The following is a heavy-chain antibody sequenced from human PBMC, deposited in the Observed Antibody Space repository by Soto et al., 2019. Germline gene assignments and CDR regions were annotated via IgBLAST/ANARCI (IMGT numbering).Heavy chain of an antibody. CDR2: ISGRGGT. CDR3: VRDKDWAFEH. Sequence: LSLTCAVFGGSFSGYYWNWVRQAPGKGLEWISYISGRGGTYYADSVKGRFTMSRDKAKDSLYLQLSSLRVEDTAVYYCVRDKDWAFEHWAQGLLVTVSS. V-gene: IGHV3-48*03. D-gene: IGHD3-9*01. J-gene: IGHJ4*02. CDR1: GGSFSGYY.